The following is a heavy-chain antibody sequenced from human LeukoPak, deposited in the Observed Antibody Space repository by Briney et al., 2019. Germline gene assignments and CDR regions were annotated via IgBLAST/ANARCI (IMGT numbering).Heavy chain of an antibody. J-gene: IGHJ4*02. V-gene: IGHV4-59*11. CDR2: ISYSGST. D-gene: IGHD3-10*01. CDR1: NDSINSHY. CDR3: ARTKFGGPFLAY. Sequence: SETLSLTCTVSNDSINSHYWNWIRQPPGKGLEWIGYISYSGSTNYNPSLRSRVTITLDRSKNQFSLDLTSVTAADTAVYFCARTKFGGPFLAYWGQGALVTVSS.